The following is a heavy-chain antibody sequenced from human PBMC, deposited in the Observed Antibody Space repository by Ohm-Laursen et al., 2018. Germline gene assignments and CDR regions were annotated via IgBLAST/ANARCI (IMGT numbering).Heavy chain of an antibody. Sequence: SLRLSCAAAGFTFSDYYMSWIRQAPGKGLEWVSYISSSGSTIYYADSVKGRFTISRDNAENSLYLQINSLKGEDTAVYFCARDPTFHAFDIWGQGTMVTVSS. CDR3: ARDPTFHAFDI. J-gene: IGHJ3*02. D-gene: IGHD2/OR15-2a*01. V-gene: IGHV3-11*04. CDR2: ISSSGSTI. CDR1: GFTFSDYY.